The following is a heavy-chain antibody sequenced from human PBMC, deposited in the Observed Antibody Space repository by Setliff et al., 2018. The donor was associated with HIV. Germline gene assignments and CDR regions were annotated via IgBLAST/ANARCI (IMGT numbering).Heavy chain of an antibody. J-gene: IGHJ4*02. V-gene: IGHV4-59*08. Sequence: KASETLSLTCTVSGGSISSYYWSWIRQPPEKGLEWIGYIYDRGGTNYNPSLKSRATISMDTSKNQLSLNLSSATAADTAVYYCSRGTFGGVIAQYYFDYWGQGTLVTVSS. CDR2: IYDRGGT. CDR1: GGSISSYY. D-gene: IGHD3-16*02. CDR3: SRGTFGGVIAQYYFDY.